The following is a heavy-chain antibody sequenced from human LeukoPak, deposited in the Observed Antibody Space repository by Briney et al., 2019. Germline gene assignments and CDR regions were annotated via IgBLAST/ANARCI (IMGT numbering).Heavy chain of an antibody. CDR3: ARDPGRPGYSSGWLYNWFDP. V-gene: IGHV4-34*01. D-gene: IGHD6-19*01. CDR1: GGSFSGYY. CDR2: INHSGST. J-gene: IGHJ5*02. Sequence: PSETLSLTCAVYGGSFSGYYWSWIRQPPGKGLEWIGEINHSGSTNYNPSLKSRVTISVDTSKNQFSLKLSSVTAADTAVYYCARDPGRPGYSSGWLYNWFDPWGQGTLVTVSS.